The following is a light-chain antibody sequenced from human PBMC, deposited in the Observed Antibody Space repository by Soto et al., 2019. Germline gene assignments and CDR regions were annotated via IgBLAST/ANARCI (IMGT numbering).Light chain of an antibody. Sequence: EIVLTQSPGTLSLSPGDRATLSCRASQSVSSNYLAWYQQKPGQSPRLLIYGASSRATGIPDRFSGSGSGTDFTLTISRLEPEDFAVYYCQQYGNSPPVTFGGGTKVEIK. J-gene: IGKJ4*01. CDR3: QQYGNSPPVT. CDR2: GAS. CDR1: QSVSSNY. V-gene: IGKV3-20*01.